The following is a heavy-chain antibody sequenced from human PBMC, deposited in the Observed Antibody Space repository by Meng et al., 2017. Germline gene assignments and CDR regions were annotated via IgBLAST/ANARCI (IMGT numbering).Heavy chain of an antibody. CDR3: ARSNGDYGPGWFDP. D-gene: IGHD2-8*01. CDR2: INHSGST. CDR1: GGSFSGYY. J-gene: IGHJ5*02. V-gene: IGHV4-34*01. Sequence: QVQLQQWGAGLLKPSETLSLTCAVYGGSFSGYYWSWIRQPPGKGLEWIGEINHSGSTNYNPSLKSRVTISVDTSKNQFSLKLSSVTAADTAVYYCARSNGDYGPGWFDPWGQGTLVTVSS.